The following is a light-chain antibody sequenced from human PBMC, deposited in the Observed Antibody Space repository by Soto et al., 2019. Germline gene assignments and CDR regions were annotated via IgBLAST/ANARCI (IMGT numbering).Light chain of an antibody. CDR1: TGTVTSGHY. V-gene: IGLV7-46*01. CDR2: DTS. Sequence: QAVVTQETSMSVSPGGTVTLTCGSSTGTVTSGHYPYWFQQKPGQAPRTLIYDTSNKQSWTPARFSGSLLGGKAALTLSGAQPEDEADYYCLLPYTGARPVVFGGGTKVTVL. J-gene: IGLJ2*01. CDR3: LLPYTGARPVV.